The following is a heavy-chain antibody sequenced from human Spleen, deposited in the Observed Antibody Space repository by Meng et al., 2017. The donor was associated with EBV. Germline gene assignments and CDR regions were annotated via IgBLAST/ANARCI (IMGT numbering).Heavy chain of an antibody. V-gene: IGHV3-30-3*01. CDR3: AIIPYSNA. Sequence: QGQRVESGGGVVQHGRSWRLTCAAAVFDFDPYALQWFLQAPGKVLEWVALISDTGDNKYFADSVRGRFTISRDNSKNMISLQMNSLRPGDTATYYCAIIPYSNAWCRGTLVTVSS. J-gene: IGHJ5*02. CDR1: VFDFDPYA. CDR2: ISDTGDNK. D-gene: IGHD4-11*01.